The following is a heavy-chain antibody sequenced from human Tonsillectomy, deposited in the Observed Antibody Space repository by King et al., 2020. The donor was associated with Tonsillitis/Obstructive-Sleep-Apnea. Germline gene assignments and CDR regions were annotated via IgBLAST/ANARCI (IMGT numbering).Heavy chain of an antibody. D-gene: IGHD2-2*01. Sequence: VQLQQWGAGLLKPSETLSLTCAVYGGSFSDYYWSWIRQPPGRGLEWIREINHGGSTNYNPSLKSRVTISLDTSKNQVSLKLSSVTAADTAVYYCARDNIVVVSGAIPSYFDYWGQGTLVTVTS. J-gene: IGHJ4*02. CDR1: GGSFSDYY. V-gene: IGHV4-34*01. CDR3: ARDNIVVVSGAIPSYFDY. CDR2: INHGGST.